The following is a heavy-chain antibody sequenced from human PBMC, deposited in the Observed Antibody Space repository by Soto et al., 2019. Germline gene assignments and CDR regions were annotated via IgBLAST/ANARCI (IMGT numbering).Heavy chain of an antibody. D-gene: IGHD3-10*01. CDR1: GFMLSTYW. J-gene: IGHJ5*02. CDR2: IKEDGSEK. CDR3: VGVHGGSGVEFVP. Sequence: PGGSLRLSCAASGFMLSTYWMTWVRKAPGRGLQWVANIKEDGSEKHYLDTVKGRFTISRDNAKSSLYLQMNSLSPEDTAVYYYVGVHGGSGVEFVPWGQGTLVTVFS. V-gene: IGHV3-7*02.